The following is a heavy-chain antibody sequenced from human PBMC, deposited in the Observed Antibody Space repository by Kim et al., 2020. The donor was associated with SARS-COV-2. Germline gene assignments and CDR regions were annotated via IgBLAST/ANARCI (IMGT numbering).Heavy chain of an antibody. CDR3: ARDRQRAGTGVDY. J-gene: IGHJ4*02. Sequence: YSKSVTGTLTITADTSKTQFSLHLNSVTPEDTALYYCARDRQRAGTGVDYWGQGTLVTVSS. V-gene: IGHV6-1*01.